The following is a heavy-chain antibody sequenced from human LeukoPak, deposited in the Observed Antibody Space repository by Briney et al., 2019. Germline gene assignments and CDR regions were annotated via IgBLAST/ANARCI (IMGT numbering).Heavy chain of an antibody. CDR1: GFTISSSS. V-gene: IGHV3-23*01. CDR2: ISGSGDSK. J-gene: IGHJ4*02. CDR3: AKVGGGYFFDS. D-gene: IGHD2-15*01. Sequence: QPGGSLTLSCPASGFTISSSSISCARQAPRKGLGWVSGISGSGDSKYYADSVKGRFTISRDNSKNTLYLQMNSPRAEDTAVYYCAKVGGGYFFDSWGQGTLVTVSS.